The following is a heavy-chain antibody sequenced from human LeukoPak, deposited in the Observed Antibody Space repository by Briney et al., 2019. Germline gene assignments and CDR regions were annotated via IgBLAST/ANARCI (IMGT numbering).Heavy chain of an antibody. D-gene: IGHD5-18*01. CDR2: IYPGDSDT. Sequence: GESLKISCKGSGYSFTSYWIGWVRQMPGKGLEWMGIIYPGDSDTRYSPSFRGQVTISADKSISTAYLQWSSLKASDTAMYYRARGMRVYSYEFDYWGQGTLVTVSS. CDR3: ARGMRVYSYEFDY. V-gene: IGHV5-51*01. CDR1: GYSFTSYW. J-gene: IGHJ4*02.